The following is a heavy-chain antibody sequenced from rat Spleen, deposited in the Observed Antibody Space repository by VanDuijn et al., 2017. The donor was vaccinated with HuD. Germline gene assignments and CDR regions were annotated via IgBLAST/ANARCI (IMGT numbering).Heavy chain of an antibody. Sequence: EVQLVESGGGLVQPGRSLKLSCAASGFTFSDYNMAWVRQAPKKGLEWVATISYDGSSTYYRDSVKGRFTISRDNAKSTLYLQMVSLRSEDTATYYCARHPSPYYYVMDAWGQGASVTVSS. D-gene: IGHD3-8*01. J-gene: IGHJ4*01. V-gene: IGHV5-7*01. CDR2: ISYDGSST. CDR1: GFTFSDYN. CDR3: ARHPSPYYYVMDA.